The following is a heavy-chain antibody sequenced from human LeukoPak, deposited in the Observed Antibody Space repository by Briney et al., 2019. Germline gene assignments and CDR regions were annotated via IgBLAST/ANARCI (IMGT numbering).Heavy chain of an antibody. D-gene: IGHD2-21*01. CDR3: ARGRVVVY. CDR1: GGSISSTTYY. Sequence: SETLSLTCSVSGGSISSTTYYWGWIRQPPGKGLEWIGSISYSGSTYYNPSLKSRVTISLDMSNNQFSLKLSSVTAADTAVYYCARGRVVVYWGQGTLVTVSS. J-gene: IGHJ4*02. V-gene: IGHV4-39*07. CDR2: ISYSGST.